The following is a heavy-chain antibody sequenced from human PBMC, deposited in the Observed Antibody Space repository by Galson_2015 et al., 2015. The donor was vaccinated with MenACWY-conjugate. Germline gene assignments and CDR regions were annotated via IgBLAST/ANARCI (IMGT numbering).Heavy chain of an antibody. Sequence: SVKVSCKASGYTFTSYGITWVRQAPGQGLEWMGWISALNGYTKSAQNLQDRFTMTTEAATNIAYMELTSLRSDDTAIYYCARGGTSWARDISDFWGQGTLVTVSS. J-gene: IGHJ4*02. CDR3: ARGGTSWARDISDF. CDR1: GYTFTSYG. D-gene: IGHD2-2*01. CDR2: ISALNGYT. V-gene: IGHV1-18*01.